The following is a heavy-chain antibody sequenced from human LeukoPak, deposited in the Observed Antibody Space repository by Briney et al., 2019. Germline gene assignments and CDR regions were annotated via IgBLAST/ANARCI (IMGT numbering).Heavy chain of an antibody. J-gene: IGHJ4*02. CDR1: GGSISSSSYY. D-gene: IGHD3-10*01. Sequence: PSETLSLTCTVSGGSISSSSYYWGWIRQPPGKGLEWIGSIYYSGSTYYNPSLKSRVTISVDTSKNQFSLKLSSVTAADTAVYYCARGGFGTMVRGVMYYWGQGTLVTVSS. CDR2: IYYSGST. CDR3: ARGGFGTMVRGVMYY. V-gene: IGHV4-39*07.